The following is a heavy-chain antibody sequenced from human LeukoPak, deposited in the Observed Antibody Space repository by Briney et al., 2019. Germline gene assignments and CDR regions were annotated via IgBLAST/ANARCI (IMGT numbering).Heavy chain of an antibody. CDR3: AKDRSGPRIVVVPAAEFDP. J-gene: IGHJ5*02. V-gene: IGHV3-23*01. Sequence: GGSLRLSCAASGFTFSSYAMSWVRQAPGKGLEWVSAISCSGGSTYYADSVKGRFTISRDNSKNTLYLQMNSLRAEDTAVYYCAKDRSGPRIVVVPAAEFDPWGQGTLVTVSS. CDR2: ISCSGGST. D-gene: IGHD2-2*01. CDR1: GFTFSSYA.